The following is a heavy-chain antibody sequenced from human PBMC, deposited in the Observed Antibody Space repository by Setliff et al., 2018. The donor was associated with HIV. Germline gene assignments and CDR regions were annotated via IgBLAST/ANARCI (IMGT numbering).Heavy chain of an antibody. CDR1: GASISSSSYY. CDR3: VRKPYEIIKFNYYYYYMDV. Sequence: PSETLSLTCTVSGASISSSSYYWSWIRQPPGKGLEWIGESDHSGSTNYNPSLKSRATISVDTSKNQFSLKLYSVTAADTAAYYCVRKPYEIIKFNYYYYYMDVWGKGTTVTVSS. CDR2: SDHSGST. J-gene: IGHJ6*03. D-gene: IGHD3-22*01. V-gene: IGHV4-39*01.